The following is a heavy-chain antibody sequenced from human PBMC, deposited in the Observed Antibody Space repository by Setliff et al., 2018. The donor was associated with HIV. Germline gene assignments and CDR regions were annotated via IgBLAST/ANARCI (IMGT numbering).Heavy chain of an antibody. CDR2: IKHDGGEK. D-gene: IGHD1-7*01. V-gene: IGHV3-7*01. Sequence: GGSLRLSCAASGFTFSSYWMSWVRQAPEKGLEWVANIKHDGGEKYYVDSVKGRFTISRDNAKNSLYLQMDSLRAEDTAVYYCARAHLTGTTVGLADYWGQGTLVTVSS. J-gene: IGHJ4*02. CDR1: GFTFSSYW. CDR3: ARAHLTGTTVGLADY.